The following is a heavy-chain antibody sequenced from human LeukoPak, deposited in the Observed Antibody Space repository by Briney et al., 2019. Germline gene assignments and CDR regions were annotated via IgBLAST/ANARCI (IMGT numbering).Heavy chain of an antibody. CDR3: AKRGQILGYCSGGSCYSGYYFDY. Sequence: QPGGSLRLSCGASGFTFSNYWMSWVRQAPGKGLEWVINISQDGSGKNYADSVEGRFTISRDNAKNSLYLQMNSLRAEDTAVYYCAKRGQILGYCSGGSCYSGYYFDYWGQGTLVTVSS. CDR2: ISQDGSGK. CDR1: GFTFSNYW. D-gene: IGHD2-15*01. V-gene: IGHV3-7*03. J-gene: IGHJ4*02.